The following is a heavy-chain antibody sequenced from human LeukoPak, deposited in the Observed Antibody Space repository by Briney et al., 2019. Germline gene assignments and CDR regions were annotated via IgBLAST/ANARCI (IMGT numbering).Heavy chain of an antibody. V-gene: IGHV4-30-2*01. J-gene: IGHJ5*02. Sequence: SETLSLTCAVSGGSISSGGYSWSWIRQPPGKGLEWIGYIYHSGSTYYNPSLKSRVTISVDRSKNQFSLKLSSVTAADTAVYYCARLLRRGWFDPWGQGTLVTVSS. CDR2: IYHSGST. CDR1: GGSISSGGYS. D-gene: IGHD1-26*01. CDR3: ARLLRRGWFDP.